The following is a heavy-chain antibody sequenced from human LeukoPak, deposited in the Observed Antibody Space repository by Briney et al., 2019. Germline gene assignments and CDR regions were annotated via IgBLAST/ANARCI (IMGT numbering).Heavy chain of an antibody. J-gene: IGHJ4*02. CDR3: AKDPQGFTIPIGSDH. V-gene: IGHV3-23*01. CDR2: ISGSGGST. D-gene: IGHD3-10*01. CDR1: GFTFSSYA. Sequence: GGSLRLSCAASGFTFSSYAMSWVRQAPGKGLEWVSAISGSGGSTYYADSVKGRFTISRDNSKNTLYLQMNSLRAEDTAVYYCAKDPQGFTIPIGSDHWVQGTLVTV.